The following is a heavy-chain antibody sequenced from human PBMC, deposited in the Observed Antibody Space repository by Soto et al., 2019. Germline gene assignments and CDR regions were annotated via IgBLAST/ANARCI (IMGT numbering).Heavy chain of an antibody. J-gene: IGHJ5*02. V-gene: IGHV4-34*01. CDR3: ASGIRGVGAAGAVAWFDP. D-gene: IGHD6-13*01. Sequence: QAQLQQWGAGLLKPSETLSLTCAVSDGSFSGYYWSWIRQPPGKGLEWIGEINHVGNTNYNPSLKSRVTISFDPSKKQFSLNLSSVTAADTAVYYCASGIRGVGAAGAVAWFDPWGQGTLVTVSS. CDR1: DGSFSGYY. CDR2: INHVGNT.